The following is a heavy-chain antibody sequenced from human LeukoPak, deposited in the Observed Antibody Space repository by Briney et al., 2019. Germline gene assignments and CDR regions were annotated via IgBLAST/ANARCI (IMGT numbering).Heavy chain of an antibody. Sequence: GGSLRLSCVASGFTFSRYWMHWVRQAPGKGLVWVSRINSDGRSTNYADSVKGRFTISRDNAKNSLYLQMNSLRAEDTAVYYCARDKIVGATHFDYWGQGTLVTVSS. J-gene: IGHJ4*02. V-gene: IGHV3-74*01. D-gene: IGHD1-26*01. CDR2: INSDGRST. CDR3: ARDKIVGATHFDY. CDR1: GFTFSRYW.